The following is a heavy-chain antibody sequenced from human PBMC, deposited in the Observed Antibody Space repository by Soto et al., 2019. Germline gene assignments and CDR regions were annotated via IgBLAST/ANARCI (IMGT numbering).Heavy chain of an antibody. D-gene: IGHD2-15*01. J-gene: IGHJ6*02. CDR3: ARRPRGGGNDYYYYGMDV. CDR1: GGTFSSYA. Sequence: QVQLVQSGAEVKKPGSSVKVSCKASGGTFSSYAISWVRQAPGQGLEWMGGIIPIFGTANYAQKFQGRVTITADXXTXTXXMELSSLRSEDTAVYYCARRPRGGGNDYYYYGMDVWGQGTTVTVSS. V-gene: IGHV1-69*12. CDR2: IIPIFGTA.